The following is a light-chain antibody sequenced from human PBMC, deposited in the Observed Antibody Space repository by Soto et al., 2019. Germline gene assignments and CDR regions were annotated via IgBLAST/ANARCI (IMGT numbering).Light chain of an antibody. Sequence: QSVLTQLRSVSGSPGQSVAISCTGTSSYVGAYNYVSWYQQHPGKAPKLMIYDVDKRPSGVPDRFSGSKSGNTASLIISGLQAEDEADYYCCSYADTYVELGGGTKLTVL. CDR3: CSYADTYVE. J-gene: IGLJ2*01. CDR2: DVD. V-gene: IGLV2-11*01. CDR1: SSYVGAYNY.